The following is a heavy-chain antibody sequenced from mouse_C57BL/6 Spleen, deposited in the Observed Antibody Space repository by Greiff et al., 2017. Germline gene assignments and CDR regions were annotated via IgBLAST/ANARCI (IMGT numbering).Heavy chain of an antibody. D-gene: IGHD6-1*01. J-gene: IGHJ4*01. Sequence: EVMLVESGGDLVKPGGSLKLSCAASGFTFSSYGMSWVRQTPDKRLEWVATISSGGSYTYYPDSVKGRFTISRDNAKNTLYLQMSSLKSEDTAMYYCARQPPLSYYYAIDYWGQGTSVTVSS. CDR1: GFTFSSYG. CDR2: ISSGGSYT. CDR3: ARQPPLSYYYAIDY. V-gene: IGHV5-6*02.